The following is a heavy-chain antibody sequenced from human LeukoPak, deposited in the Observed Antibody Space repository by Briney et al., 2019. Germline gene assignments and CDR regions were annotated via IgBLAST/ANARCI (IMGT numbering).Heavy chain of an antibody. D-gene: IGHD2-15*01. Sequence: SETLSLTCTVSGGSISSSSYYWGWIRRPPGKGLEWIGSIYYSGSTYYNPSLKSRVTISVDTSKNQFSLKLSSVTAADTAVYYCARGYCSGGSCYSVENWFDSWGQATLATVSS. CDR2: IYYSGST. CDR1: GGSISSSSYY. V-gene: IGHV4-39*01. J-gene: IGHJ5*01. CDR3: ARGYCSGGSCYSVENWFDS.